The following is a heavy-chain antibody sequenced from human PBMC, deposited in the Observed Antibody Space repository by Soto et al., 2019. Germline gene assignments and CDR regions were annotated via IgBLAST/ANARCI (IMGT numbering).Heavy chain of an antibody. CDR3: ARSPLRDGSNSFPRTFDY. J-gene: IGHJ4*02. CDR1: GGSISSSTYY. D-gene: IGHD1-26*01. V-gene: IGHV4-39*01. CDR2: IYYSGNT. Sequence: QLQLQESGPGLVKPSETLSLTCTVSGGSISSSTYYWGWIRQPPGKGLEWIGGIYYSGNTHYNPSLKTRVTMSVDTSKSQFSPKVSSVTPADTALYYCARSPLRDGSNSFPRTFDYWGQGTMVTGSS.